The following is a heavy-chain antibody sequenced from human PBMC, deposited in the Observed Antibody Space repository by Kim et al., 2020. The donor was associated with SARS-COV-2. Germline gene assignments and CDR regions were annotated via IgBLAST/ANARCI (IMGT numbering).Heavy chain of an antibody. CDR3: AKVGSNNQPFD. J-gene: IGHJ4*01. D-gene: IGHD3-10*01. CDR2: IRESGSDN. Sequence: GGSLRLSCAASGFTFTGFGMSWVRQAPGKGLEWVSNIRESGSDNYYMDSVKGQFTISRDNAKNTLYLQMNSLRAEDTAVYYCAKVGSNNQPFD. V-gene: IGHV3-7*01. CDR1: GFTFTGFG.